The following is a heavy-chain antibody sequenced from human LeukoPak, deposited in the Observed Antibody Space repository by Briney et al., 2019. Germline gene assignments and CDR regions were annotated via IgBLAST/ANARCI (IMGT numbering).Heavy chain of an antibody. CDR2: INHSGST. V-gene: IGHV4-34*01. J-gene: IGHJ3*02. Sequence: SETLSLTCAVYGGSFSDYYWNWIRQPPGKGLEWIGEINHSGSTNYNPSLKSRVTISVDTSKNQFSLKLSSVTAADTAVYNCARGQTDGYKGNAFDIWGQGTKVTVSS. CDR1: GGSFSDYY. D-gene: IGHD5-24*01. CDR3: ARGQTDGYKGNAFDI.